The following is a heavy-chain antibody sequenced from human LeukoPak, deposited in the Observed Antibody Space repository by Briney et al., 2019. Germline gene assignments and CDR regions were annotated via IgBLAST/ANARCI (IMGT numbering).Heavy chain of an antibody. D-gene: IGHD6-19*01. CDR2: IYYSGST. Sequence: KASETLSLTCTVSGGSISSSSYYWGWIRQPPGKGLEWIGSIYYSGSTYYNPSLKSRVTISVDTSKNQFSLKLSSVTAADTAIYYCARSRGLSYSSGWWYYFDYWGQGTLVTVSS. CDR3: ARSRGLSYSSGWWYYFDY. J-gene: IGHJ4*02. CDR1: GGSISSSSYY. V-gene: IGHV4-39*07.